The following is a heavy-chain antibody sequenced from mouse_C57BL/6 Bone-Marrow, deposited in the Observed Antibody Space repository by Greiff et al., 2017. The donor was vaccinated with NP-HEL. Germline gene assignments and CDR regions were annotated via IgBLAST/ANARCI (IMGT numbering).Heavy chain of an antibody. CDR2: ISSGGDYI. CDR3: TRDSYGSSSPWFAY. D-gene: IGHD1-1*01. V-gene: IGHV5-9-1*02. CDR1: GFTFSSYA. Sequence: EVQRVESGEGLVKPGGSLKLSCAASGFTFSSYAMSWVRQTPEKRLEWVAYISSGGDYIYYADTVKGRFTISRDNARNTLYLQMSSLKSEDTAMYYCTRDSYGSSSPWFAYWGQGTLVTVSA. J-gene: IGHJ3*01.